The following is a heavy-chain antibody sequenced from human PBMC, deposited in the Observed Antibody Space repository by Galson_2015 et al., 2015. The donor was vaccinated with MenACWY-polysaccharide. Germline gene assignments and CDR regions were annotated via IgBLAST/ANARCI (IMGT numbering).Heavy chain of an antibody. CDR2: SGSGGGL. J-gene: IGHJ4*02. Sequence: SLRLSCAASGFSFSAYGMSWVRQAPGRGLEWVSGSGSGGGLYYADSVKGRFTVSRDNSKNTLYPQMNNLRAEGTAVYYCAKVGPRSSWTMGLDYWGQGTLVTVSS. V-gene: IGHV3-23*01. CDR3: AKVGPRSSWTMGLDY. CDR1: GFSFSAYG. D-gene: IGHD6-13*01.